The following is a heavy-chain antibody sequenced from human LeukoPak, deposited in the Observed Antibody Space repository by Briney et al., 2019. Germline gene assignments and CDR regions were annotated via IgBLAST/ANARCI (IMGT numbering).Heavy chain of an antibody. CDR1: GLSLSEDS. CDR3: ARYTRRAYDSFDI. J-gene: IGHJ3*02. Sequence: PGGSVRLSCAGSGLSLSEDSTSWVRQAPGKGLEWVANIKQDDSLKNYVGSVKGRFTISRDNAKNSVYLQMSSLTAEDTAVYYCARYTRRAYDSFDIWGQGTMVTVSS. D-gene: IGHD1-26*01. V-gene: IGHV3-7*01. CDR2: IKQDDSLK.